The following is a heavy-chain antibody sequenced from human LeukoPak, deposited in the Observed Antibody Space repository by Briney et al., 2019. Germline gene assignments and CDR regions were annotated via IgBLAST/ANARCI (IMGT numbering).Heavy chain of an antibody. Sequence: PGGSLRLSCAASGFTVSSNYMSWVRQAPGKGLAWVSHISPSSSSTPYADSVKGRFTISRDNAKNSLYLQMNSLRAEDTAVYYCARLGTIAAAGSPDYWGQGTLVTVSS. CDR3: ARLGTIAAAGSPDY. CDR2: ISPSSSST. D-gene: IGHD6-13*01. CDR1: GFTVSSNY. V-gene: IGHV3-11*03. J-gene: IGHJ4*02.